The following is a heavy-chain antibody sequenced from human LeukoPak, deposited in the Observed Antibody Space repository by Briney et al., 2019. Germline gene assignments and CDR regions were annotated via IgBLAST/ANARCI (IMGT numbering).Heavy chain of an antibody. D-gene: IGHD2-15*01. J-gene: IGHJ3*02. CDR2: INWNGGST. Sequence: GGSLRLSCAASGFTIDDYGMSWVRQAPGKGLEWVSGINWNGGSTGYADSVKGRFTISRDNAKNSLYLQMNSLRAEDTALYYCASQNSRIDDAFDIWGQGTMVTVSS. CDR3: ASQNSRIDDAFDI. V-gene: IGHV3-20*04. CDR1: GFTIDDYG.